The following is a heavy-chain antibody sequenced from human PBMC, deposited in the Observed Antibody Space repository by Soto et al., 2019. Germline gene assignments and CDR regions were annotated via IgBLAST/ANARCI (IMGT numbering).Heavy chain of an antibody. Sequence: GESLKISCKGSGYSFAGYWITWVRQKPGKGLEWMGRIDPSDSQTYYSPSFRGHVTISATKSITTVFLQWSSLRASDTAMYYRARQIYDSDAGPNFQYYFDSWGQGTPVTVSS. V-gene: IGHV5-10-1*01. CDR2: IDPSDSQT. J-gene: IGHJ4*02. CDR3: ARQIYDSDAGPNFQYYFDS. CDR1: GYSFAGYW. D-gene: IGHD5-12*01.